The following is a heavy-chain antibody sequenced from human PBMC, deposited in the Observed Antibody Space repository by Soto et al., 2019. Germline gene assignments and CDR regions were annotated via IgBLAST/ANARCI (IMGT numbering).Heavy chain of an antibody. J-gene: IGHJ4*02. Sequence: ASVKVSCKASGYTFTSYAMHWVRQAPGQRLEWMGWINAGNGNTKYSQKFQGRVTITRDTSASTAYMRLSSLRSEDTAVYYCARLDTAMVTGFDYWGQGTLVTVSS. D-gene: IGHD5-18*01. CDR1: GYTFTSYA. V-gene: IGHV1-3*01. CDR2: INAGNGNT. CDR3: ARLDTAMVTGFDY.